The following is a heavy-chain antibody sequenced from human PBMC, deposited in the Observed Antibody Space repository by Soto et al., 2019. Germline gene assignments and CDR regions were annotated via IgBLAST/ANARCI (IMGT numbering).Heavy chain of an antibody. CDR3: ARRPFGSGDY. CDR1: GGSISSSSYY. CDR2: IYYSGST. D-gene: IGHD6-19*01. J-gene: IGHJ4*02. Sequence: QLQLQESGPGLVKPSETLSLTCTVSGGSISSSSYYWGWIRQPPGKGLEGIGSIYYSGSTYYNPSLKSRVIISVDTSKNQFSLKLSSVTAADTAVYYCARRPFGSGDYWGQGTLVTVSS. V-gene: IGHV4-39*01.